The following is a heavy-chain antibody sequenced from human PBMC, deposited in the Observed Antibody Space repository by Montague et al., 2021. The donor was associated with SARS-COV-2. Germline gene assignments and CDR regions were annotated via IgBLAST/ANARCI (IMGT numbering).Heavy chain of an antibody. CDR3: ADYGDTEPFQH. Sequence: SLRLSCAASGFTFGSYSMNWVRQAPGKGLEWVSYINRSSRTIYYADSVKGRITISRDNAKNSLYLQMNSLGAEDTAVYYCADYGDTEPFQHWGQGTLVTVSS. V-gene: IGHV3-48*04. J-gene: IGHJ1*01. CDR1: GFTFGSYS. D-gene: IGHD4-17*01. CDR2: INRSSRTI.